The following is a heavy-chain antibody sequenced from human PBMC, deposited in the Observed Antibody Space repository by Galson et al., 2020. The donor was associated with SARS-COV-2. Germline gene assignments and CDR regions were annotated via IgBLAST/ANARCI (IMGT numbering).Heavy chain of an antibody. CDR1: GASFSDYY. Sequence: ASETLSLTCTVSGASFSDYYWTWVRLPAGKGLEWIGRIYATGNTHYNSALKSRVTLSVDKSKNQFSLGLNSVTAADTAVYYCARDRTEAPPTGTGIDPWGQGILVTVSS. J-gene: IGHJ5*02. CDR3: ARDRTEAPPTGTGIDP. D-gene: IGHD1-1*01. V-gene: IGHV4-4*07. CDR2: IYATGNT.